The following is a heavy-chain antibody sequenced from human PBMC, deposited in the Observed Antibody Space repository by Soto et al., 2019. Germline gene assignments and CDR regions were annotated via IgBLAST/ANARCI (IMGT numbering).Heavy chain of an antibody. CDR2: IYYSGST. J-gene: IGHJ4*02. V-gene: IGHV4-30-4*01. D-gene: IGHD3-10*01. CDR1: GGSISSGDYY. Sequence: SETLSLTCTVSGGSISSGDYYWSWIRQPPGKGLEWIGFIYYSGSTYYNPSLKSRVTISVDTSKTQFSLELSSVTAADTAVYYCAREYYGSGSYPPNCGQGTLVTVSS. CDR3: AREYYGSGSYPPN.